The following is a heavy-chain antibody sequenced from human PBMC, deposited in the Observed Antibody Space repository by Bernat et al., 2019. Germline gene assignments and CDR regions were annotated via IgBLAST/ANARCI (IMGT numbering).Heavy chain of an antibody. J-gene: IGHJ2*01. Sequence: QVQLQESGPGLVKPSETLSLTCTASGGSISSYYWSWIRQPPGKGLEWIGYIYYSGTTNYNPSLKSRVTISVDTSKKKFSLKPSSVTDADTAVYYCARSIEGGWYFGLWGRGTLVTVSS. CDR2: IYYSGTT. CDR1: GGSISSYY. CDR3: ARSIEGGWYFGL. V-gene: IGHV4-59*01. D-gene: IGHD3-16*02.